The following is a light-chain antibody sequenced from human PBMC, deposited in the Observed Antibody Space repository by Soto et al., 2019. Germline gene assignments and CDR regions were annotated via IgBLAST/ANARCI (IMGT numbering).Light chain of an antibody. CDR2: GTS. CDR3: QQYNNWPPYT. V-gene: IGKV3-15*01. Sequence: EIVMTQSPATLSVSPGERVSLSCRASQSVGSNIAWYQQKPGQAPRLLIYGTSTRATGIPARFSGSGSGTEFTLTIRGLQSEDFAIYFCQQYNNWPPYTFGQGTKVDIK. CDR1: QSVGSN. J-gene: IGKJ2*01.